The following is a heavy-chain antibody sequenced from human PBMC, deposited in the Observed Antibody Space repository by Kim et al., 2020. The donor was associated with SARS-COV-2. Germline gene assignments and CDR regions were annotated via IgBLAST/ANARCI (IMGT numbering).Heavy chain of an antibody. V-gene: IGHV4-39*01. CDR2: IYYSGST. Sequence: SETLSLTCTVSGGSISSSSYYWGWIRQPPGKGLEWIGSIYYSGSTYYNPSLKSRVTISVDTYKNQFSLKMSSVTAADTAVYYCASSVRYCSGGSCYSFFDYWGQGTLVTVSS. D-gene: IGHD2-15*01. CDR3: ASSVRYCSGGSCYSFFDY. J-gene: IGHJ4*02. CDR1: GGSISSSSYY.